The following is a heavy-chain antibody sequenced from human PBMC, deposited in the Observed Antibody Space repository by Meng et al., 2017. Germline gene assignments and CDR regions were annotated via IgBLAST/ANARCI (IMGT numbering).Heavy chain of an antibody. Sequence: SSVNVSCKASGGTLSSNTSSRVRQAPGQGLEWTGRIIPILGIANYAQKFQGRVTITADKSTGTAYMELSSLRSEDTAVYYCARDRLMITFGGVIVSDDFDIRGQGTMVTVSS. CDR3: ARDRLMITFGGVIVSDDFDI. V-gene: IGHV1-69*04. CDR1: GGTLSSNT. CDR2: IIPILGIA. D-gene: IGHD3-16*02. J-gene: IGHJ3*02.